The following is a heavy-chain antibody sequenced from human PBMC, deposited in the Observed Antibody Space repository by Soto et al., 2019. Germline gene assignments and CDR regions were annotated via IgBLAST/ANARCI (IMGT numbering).Heavy chain of an antibody. Sequence: SVKVSCKASGDTFSFYTINWVRQAPGLGLEWVGKINPIVSMSNYAQKFQGRVSMTADKSTSTANKEKRSLRTDNTAMYFCAASYGSGYRAFDYWGQGALVTVSS. CDR3: AASYGSGYRAFDY. CDR1: GDTFSFYT. D-gene: IGHD3-10*01. CDR2: INPIVSMS. J-gene: IGHJ4*02. V-gene: IGHV1-69*02.